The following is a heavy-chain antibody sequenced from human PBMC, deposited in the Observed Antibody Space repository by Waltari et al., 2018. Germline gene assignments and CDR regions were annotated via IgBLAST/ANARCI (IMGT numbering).Heavy chain of an antibody. CDR2: FYSGGTT. CDR1: GFTFGNYA. V-gene: IGHV3-23*03. J-gene: IGHJ6*03. CDR3: AKDSSPFLEHRVYYYYYMDV. Sequence: EVQLLESGGGLVQPGGSLRLSCAASGFTFGNYALSCVRQGPGRGLEWVSVFYSGGTTYYADSVKGRFTISRDNSKNTLYLQMNSLRAEDTAVYYCAKDSSPFLEHRVYYYYYMDVWGKGTTVTVSS. D-gene: IGHD3-3*01.